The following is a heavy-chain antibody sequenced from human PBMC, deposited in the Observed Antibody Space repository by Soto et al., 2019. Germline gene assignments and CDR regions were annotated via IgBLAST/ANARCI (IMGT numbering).Heavy chain of an antibody. CDR3: ARALRSSWYGY. J-gene: IGHJ4*02. CDR1: GGSFSGYY. Sequence: QVQLQQWGAGLLKPSETLSLTCAVYGGSFSGYYWSWIRQPPGKGLEWIGEINHSGSTNYNPSLKSRVTISVDTSQNQFSLKLSSVTAADTAVYYCARALRSSWYGYWGQGTLVTVSS. CDR2: INHSGST. V-gene: IGHV4-34*01. D-gene: IGHD6-6*01.